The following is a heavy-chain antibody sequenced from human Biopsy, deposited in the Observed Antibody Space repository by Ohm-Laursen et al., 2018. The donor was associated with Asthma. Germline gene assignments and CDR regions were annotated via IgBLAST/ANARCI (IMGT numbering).Heavy chain of an antibody. Sequence: SVKVSCKASGYTFTGYYMHWVRQAPGQGLEWMGRINPNSGGTNYAKKFQGRVTMTRDTSISTAYMELSRLRSDDTAVYYCAREGITGTTAWFDPWGQGTLVTVSS. CDR1: GYTFTGYY. CDR3: AREGITGTTAWFDP. J-gene: IGHJ5*02. CDR2: INPNSGGT. V-gene: IGHV1-2*06. D-gene: IGHD1-7*01.